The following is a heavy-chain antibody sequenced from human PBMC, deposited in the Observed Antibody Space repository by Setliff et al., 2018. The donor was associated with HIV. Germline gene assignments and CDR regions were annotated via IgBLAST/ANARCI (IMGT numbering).Heavy chain of an antibody. CDR2: IKLSSGGT. Sequence: ASVKVSCKAPGNSFNGDFLNWVRQAPGQGLKWMGNIKLSSGGTKFAQKFLGRVTMTRDTSTNTAFMELRRLNSDDTATYFCVTSPGSFTSVDETEAGDYWGQGTLVTVSS. J-gene: IGHJ4*02. V-gene: IGHV1-2*02. CDR3: VTSPGSFTSVDETEAGDY. D-gene: IGHD6-25*01. CDR1: GNSFNGDF.